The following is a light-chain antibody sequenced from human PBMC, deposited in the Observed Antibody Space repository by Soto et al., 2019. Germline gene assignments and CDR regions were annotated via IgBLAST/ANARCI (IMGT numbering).Light chain of an antibody. CDR1: SGSIASNY. Sequence: NFMLTQPHSVSESPGKTVTISCTRSSGSIASNYVQWYQQRPGSAPTTVIYEDNQRPSGVPDRFSGSIDSSSNSASLTISGLKTEDEADYYCQSYDNSNQVVFGGGTKLTVL. CDR3: QSYDNSNQVV. V-gene: IGLV6-57*04. CDR2: EDN. J-gene: IGLJ2*01.